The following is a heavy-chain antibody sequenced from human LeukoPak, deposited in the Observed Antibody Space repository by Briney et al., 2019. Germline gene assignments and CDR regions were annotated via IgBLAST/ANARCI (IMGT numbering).Heavy chain of an antibody. J-gene: IGHJ6*02. CDR3: ARVGYYGSGSDYNDCCMDV. CDR1: GYTFTSYA. Sequence: ASVKVSCKASGYTFTSYAMHWVRQAPGQGLEWMGWINTGNGNTKYSQKFQGRVTIARDTSASTAYMELSSLRSEDTAVYYSARVGYYGSGSDYNDCCMDVWGQGTTVTVSS. V-gene: IGHV1-3*04. CDR2: INTGNGNT. D-gene: IGHD3-10*01.